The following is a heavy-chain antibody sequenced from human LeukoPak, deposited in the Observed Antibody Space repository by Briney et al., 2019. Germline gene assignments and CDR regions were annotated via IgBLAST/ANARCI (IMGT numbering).Heavy chain of an antibody. CDR1: GGSFSGYY. V-gene: IGHV4-34*01. J-gene: IGHJ6*03. Sequence: SETLSLTCAVYGGSFSGYYWSWIRQPPGKGLEWIGEINHSGSTNYNPSLKSRVTISVDTSKNQFSLKLSSVTAADTAVYYCARLPEHTSYYYYYMDVWGKGTTVTVSS. CDR2: INHSGST. D-gene: IGHD2-21*01. CDR3: ARLPEHTSYYYYYMDV.